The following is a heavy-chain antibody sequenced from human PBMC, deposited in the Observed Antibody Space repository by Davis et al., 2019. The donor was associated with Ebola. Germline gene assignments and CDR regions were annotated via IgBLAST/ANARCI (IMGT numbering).Heavy chain of an antibody. CDR1: GFTFSNYA. J-gene: IGHJ4*02. V-gene: IGHV3-23*01. CDR2: ISVTGADI. CDR3: AEGGTNNFLGAN. Sequence: PGGSLRLSCAASGFTFSNYAMSWVRQAPGGGLEWVAGISVTGADIKYADSVRGRFSISRDDSKNTLYLQMDSLRAEGTAVFYCAEGGTNNFLGANWGQGTLVTVSS. D-gene: IGHD2-8*01.